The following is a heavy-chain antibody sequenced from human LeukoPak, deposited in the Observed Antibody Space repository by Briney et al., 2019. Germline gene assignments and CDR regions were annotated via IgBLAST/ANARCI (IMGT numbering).Heavy chain of an antibody. V-gene: IGHV3-33*01. J-gene: IGHJ4*02. CDR3: ARGGSFTIFGVALFDY. Sequence: GGSLRLSCAASGFTFSSYGMHWVRQAPGKGLEWVALIWYDGSNKYYADSVKGRSTISRDNSKNTLYLQMNSLRAEDTAVYYCARGGSFTIFGVALFDYWGQGTLVTVSS. D-gene: IGHD3-3*01. CDR2: IWYDGSNK. CDR1: GFTFSSYG.